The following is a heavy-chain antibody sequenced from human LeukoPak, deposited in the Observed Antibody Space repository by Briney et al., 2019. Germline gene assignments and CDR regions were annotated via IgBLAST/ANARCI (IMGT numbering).Heavy chain of an antibody. Sequence: GGSLRLSCAASGFTFSDHYMNWIRQVPGKGLEWVSYISQTGSFTTYADSLKGRFTISRDNAKNSLYLKMHSLRADDTAVYYCARDRWTPAVTAWLGLYYYYGMDVWGQGTTVTVSS. V-gene: IGHV3-11*06. J-gene: IGHJ6*02. CDR3: ARDRWTPAVTAWLGLYYYYGMDV. CDR1: GFTFSDHY. CDR2: ISQTGSFT. D-gene: IGHD2-21*02.